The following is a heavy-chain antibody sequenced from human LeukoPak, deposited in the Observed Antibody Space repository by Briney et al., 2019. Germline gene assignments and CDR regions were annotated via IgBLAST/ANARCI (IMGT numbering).Heavy chain of an antibody. CDR1: EFTFSSYS. J-gene: IGHJ4*02. Sequence: GGSLRLSCAASEFTFSSYSMNWVRQAPGKGLEWVSVIYSGGSTYYADSVKGRFTISRDNSKNTLYLQMNSLRAEDTAVYYCARGQGYCSSTSCSDLFDYWGQGTLVTVSS. V-gene: IGHV3-53*01. CDR3: ARGQGYCSSTSCSDLFDY. D-gene: IGHD2-2*01. CDR2: IYSGGST.